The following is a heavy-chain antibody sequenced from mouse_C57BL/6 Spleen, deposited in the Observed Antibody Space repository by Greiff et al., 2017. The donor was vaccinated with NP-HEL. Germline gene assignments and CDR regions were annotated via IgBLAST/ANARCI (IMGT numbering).Heavy chain of an antibody. J-gene: IGHJ4*01. CDR2: IYPGSGST. D-gene: IGHD1-1*01. Sequence: QVQLQQPGAELVKPWASVKMSCKASGYTFTSYWITWVKQRPGQGLEWIGDIYPGSGSTNYNEKFKSKATLTVDTSSSTAYMQLSSLTSEDSAVYYCAREGVYYYGSRYAMDYWGQGTSVTVSS. V-gene: IGHV1-55*01. CDR3: AREGVYYYGSRYAMDY. CDR1: GYTFTSYW.